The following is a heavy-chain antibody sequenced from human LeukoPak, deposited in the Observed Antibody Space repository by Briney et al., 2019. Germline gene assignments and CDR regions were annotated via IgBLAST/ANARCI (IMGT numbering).Heavy chain of an antibody. Sequence: SETLSLTCTVSGGSISSYYWSWIRQPPGKGLEWIGKIYYSGSTNYNPSLKSRVTISVDTSKNQFSLKVTSVTAADTAVYYCARARPMTTVTTSWFDPWGQGTLVTVSS. J-gene: IGHJ5*02. CDR3: ARARPMTTVTTSWFDP. D-gene: IGHD4-17*01. CDR1: GGSISSYY. CDR2: IYYSGST. V-gene: IGHV4-59*08.